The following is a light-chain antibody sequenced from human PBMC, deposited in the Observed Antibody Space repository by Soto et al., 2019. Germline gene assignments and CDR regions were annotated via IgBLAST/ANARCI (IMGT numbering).Light chain of an antibody. Sequence: QSALTQPPSASGSPGQSVTISCTGTSSDVGGYNYVSWYQQHPGKAPKLMIYEVSKRPSGVPDRFSGSKSGNTASLTVSGLLAEDEADYYCSSYAGSALFVFGTGTKVTVL. CDR2: EVS. CDR3: SSYAGSALFV. J-gene: IGLJ1*01. V-gene: IGLV2-8*01. CDR1: SSDVGGYNY.